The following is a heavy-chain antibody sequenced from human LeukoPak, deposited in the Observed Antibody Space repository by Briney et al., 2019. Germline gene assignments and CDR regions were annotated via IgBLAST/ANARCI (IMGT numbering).Heavy chain of an antibody. Sequence: PSETLYLTCTVSGGSISSSSYYWGWIRQPPGKGLEWIGSIYYSGSTYYNPSLKSRVTISVDTSKNQFSLKLSSVTAADTAVYYCARDPSVVYDAFDIWGQGTMVTVSS. V-gene: IGHV4-39*02. CDR1: GGSISSSSYY. CDR2: IYYSGST. J-gene: IGHJ3*02. D-gene: IGHD2-8*02. CDR3: ARDPSVVYDAFDI.